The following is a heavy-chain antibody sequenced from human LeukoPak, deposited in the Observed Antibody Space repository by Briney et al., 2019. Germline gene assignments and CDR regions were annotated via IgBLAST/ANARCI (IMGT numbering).Heavy chain of an antibody. CDR2: ISGSTSYI. V-gene: IGHV3-21*01. D-gene: IGHD7-27*01. Sequence: YPGGPLTLSCAVSGYTFSSYSVNWVPRAPGEGVEGVSPISGSTSYIYYGHSVKGRFTISRDNAKNSLYLQMNSLRAEDRAVYCCARGGELGDDFVYWG. CDR3: ARGGELGDDFVY. CDR1: GYTFSSYS. J-gene: IGHJ4*01.